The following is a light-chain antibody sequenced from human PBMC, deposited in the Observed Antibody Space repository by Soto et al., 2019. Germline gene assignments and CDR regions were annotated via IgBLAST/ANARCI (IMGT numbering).Light chain of an antibody. CDR3: CSYAGSSTWM. J-gene: IGLJ3*02. CDR2: EVS. V-gene: IGLV2-23*02. CDR1: NSDVGSYNL. Sequence: QSALTQPASVSGSPGQSITLSCTGTNSDVGSYNLVSWYQQNPGKAPKLMIFEVSKRPSGVSNRFSGSKSGNTASLTISGLQAGDEGDYYCCSYAGSSTWMFGGGTKLTVL.